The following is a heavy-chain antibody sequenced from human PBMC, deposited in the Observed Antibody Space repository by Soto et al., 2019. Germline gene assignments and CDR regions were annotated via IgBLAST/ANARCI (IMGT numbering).Heavy chain of an antibody. D-gene: IGHD3-22*01. V-gene: IGHV3-23*01. Sequence: HPGGSLRLSCAASGFTFSSYAMSWVRQAPGKGLEWVSRISGSGGSTYYADSVKGRFTISRDNSKNTLYLQMNSLRAEDTAEYYWAKDGAEVYYDSTGYYSWGQGTLVTVSS. J-gene: IGHJ4*02. CDR1: GFTFSSYA. CDR3: AKDGAEVYYDSTGYYS. CDR2: ISGSGGST.